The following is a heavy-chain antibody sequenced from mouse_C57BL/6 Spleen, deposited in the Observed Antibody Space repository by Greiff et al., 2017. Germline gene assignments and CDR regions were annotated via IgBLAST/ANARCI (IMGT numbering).Heavy chain of an antibody. J-gene: IGHJ3*01. V-gene: IGHV1-64*01. CDR2: IHPNSGST. CDR1: GFTFTSYW. CDR3: AREGGYPAWLAY. Sequence: VQLQQPGAELVQPGASVKLSCKASGFTFTSYWMHWVKQSPGQGLEWIGMIHPNSGSTTYNEKFKSKATLTVDKSSSTAYMQLSSLTSEASAVYYCAREGGYPAWLAYWGQGTLVTVSA. D-gene: IGHD2-2*01.